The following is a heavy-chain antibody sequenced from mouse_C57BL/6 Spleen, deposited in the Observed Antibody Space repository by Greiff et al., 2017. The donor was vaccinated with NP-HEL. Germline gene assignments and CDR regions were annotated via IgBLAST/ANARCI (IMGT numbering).Heavy chain of an antibody. Sequence: VQLQQSGAELVRPGASVTLSCKASGYTFTDYEMHWVKQTPVHGLEWIGAIDPDTGGTAYNQKFKGKAILTADKSSSTAYMELRSLTSEDSAVYYWTRFGFDYWGQGTTLTVAS. V-gene: IGHV1-15*01. CDR3: TRFGFDY. J-gene: IGHJ2*01. CDR2: IDPDTGGT. CDR1: GYTFTDYE.